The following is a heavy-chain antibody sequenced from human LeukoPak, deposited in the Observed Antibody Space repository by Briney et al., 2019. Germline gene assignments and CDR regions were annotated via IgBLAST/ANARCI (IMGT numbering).Heavy chain of an antibody. J-gene: IGHJ4*02. D-gene: IGHD3-3*01. CDR2: IYTSGSS. Sequence: SQTLSLTCTVSGGLISSGSYYWSWIRQPAGKGLEWIGRIYTSGSSNYNPSLKSRVTISVDTSKNQVSLKLSSVTAADTAIYYCARDKWSGFDYWGQGTLVTVSS. CDR3: ARDKWSGFDY. CDR1: GGLISSGSYY. V-gene: IGHV4-61*02.